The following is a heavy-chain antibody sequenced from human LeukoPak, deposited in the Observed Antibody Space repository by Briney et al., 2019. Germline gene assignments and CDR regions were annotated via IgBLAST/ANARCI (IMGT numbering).Heavy chain of an antibody. CDR2: INPNSGGT. V-gene: IGHV1-2*02. CDR1: GYSFTGYY. D-gene: IGHD3-22*01. Sequence: ASVKVSCKASGYSFTGYYIHWVRQAPGQGLEWMGWINPNSGGTGYAQKFQGRVTMTRDTFISTAYVELSRLGSDDTAVYYCARDYLLYDTSGYYYLLRYWGQGTLVTVSS. CDR3: ARDYLLYDTSGYYYLLRY. J-gene: IGHJ4*02.